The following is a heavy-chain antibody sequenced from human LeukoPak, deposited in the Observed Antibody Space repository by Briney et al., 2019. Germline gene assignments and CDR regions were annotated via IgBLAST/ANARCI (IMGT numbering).Heavy chain of an antibody. Sequence: GGSLRLSCAASGFTFSSYWMSWVRQAPGKGLEWVANIKQDGSEKYYVDSVKGRFTISRDNAKNSLYLQMNSLRAEDTAVYYCARASLLWFGELSHMDVWGKGTTVTISS. J-gene: IGHJ6*03. D-gene: IGHD3-10*01. CDR3: ARASLLWFGELSHMDV. CDR2: IKQDGSEK. V-gene: IGHV3-7*01. CDR1: GFTFSSYW.